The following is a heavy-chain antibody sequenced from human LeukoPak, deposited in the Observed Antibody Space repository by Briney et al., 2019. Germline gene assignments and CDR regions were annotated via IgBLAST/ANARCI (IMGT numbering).Heavy chain of an antibody. J-gene: IGHJ4*02. CDR3: ARVYDCTNGVCLRIDY. D-gene: IGHD2-8*01. V-gene: IGHV4-34*01. CDR1: GGSFSGYY. Sequence: SETLSLTCAVYGGSFSGYYWSWIRQPPGKGLEWIGEINHSGSTNYNPSLKSRVTISVDTSKNQFSLKLSSVTAADTAVYYCARVYDCTNGVCLRIDYWGQGTLVTVSS. CDR2: INHSGST.